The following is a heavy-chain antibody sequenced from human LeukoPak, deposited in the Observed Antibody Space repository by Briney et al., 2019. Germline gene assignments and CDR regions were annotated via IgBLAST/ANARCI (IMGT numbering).Heavy chain of an antibody. CDR1: GGSISSGSYY. CDR3: ARDYYDSSGSNFV. J-gene: IGHJ3*01. D-gene: IGHD3-22*01. V-gene: IGHV4-61*02. Sequence: PSETLSLTCTVSGGSISSGSYYWSWIRQPAGKGLEWIGRIYTSGSTNYNPSLKSRVTISVDTSKNQFYLKLSSVTAADTAVYYCARDYYDSSGSNFVWGQGTMVTVSS. CDR2: IYTSGST.